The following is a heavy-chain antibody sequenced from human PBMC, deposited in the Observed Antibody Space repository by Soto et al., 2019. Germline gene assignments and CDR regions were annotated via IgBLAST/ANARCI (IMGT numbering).Heavy chain of an antibody. Sequence: EVQLVESGGGLVQPGGSLRISCAASGFIFSNYGMHWVRQAPGTGLEWISYVSGSATSRYYADSVQGRVTISRDNAKNSLWRPMNGRRAEDTAVYYGAGALLLGVMGGWGFNSWGQGTLVTVSS. J-gene: IGHJ5*01. CDR3: AGALLLGVMGGWGFNS. V-gene: IGHV3-48*01. CDR1: GFIFSNYG. D-gene: IGHD3-16*01. CDR2: VSGSATSR.